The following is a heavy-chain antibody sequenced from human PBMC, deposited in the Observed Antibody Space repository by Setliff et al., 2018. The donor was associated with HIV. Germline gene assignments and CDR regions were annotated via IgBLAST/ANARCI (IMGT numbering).Heavy chain of an antibody. D-gene: IGHD3-10*01. CDR2: IDHSGST. CDR1: GGSISSYY. J-gene: IGHJ4*02. CDR3: ARGLNYYGSGSYLPLGY. V-gene: IGHV4-59*12. Sequence: SETLSLTCTVSGGSISSYYWSWIRQPPGKRLEWIGEIDHSGSTKYHASLKSRVTISIDTSKNQISLKLSSVTAADTAVYYCARGLNYYGSGSYLPLGYWGQGTLVTVSS.